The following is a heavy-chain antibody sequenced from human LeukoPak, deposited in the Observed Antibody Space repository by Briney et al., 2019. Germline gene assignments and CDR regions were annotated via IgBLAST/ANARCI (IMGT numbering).Heavy chain of an antibody. Sequence: GGSLRLSCAASGFTFSSYAMHWVRQAPGKGLEWVAVISYDGSNKYYADSVKDRFTISRDNSKNTLYLQMNSLRADDTAVYYCAKDWSYSGWAYYFDYWGQGTLVTVSS. D-gene: IGHD6-19*01. J-gene: IGHJ4*02. V-gene: IGHV3-30*04. CDR1: GFTFSSYA. CDR3: AKDWSYSGWAYYFDY. CDR2: ISYDGSNK.